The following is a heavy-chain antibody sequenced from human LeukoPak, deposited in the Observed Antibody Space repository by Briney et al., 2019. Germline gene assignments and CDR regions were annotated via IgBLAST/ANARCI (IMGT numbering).Heavy chain of an antibody. CDR3: ARHQGYSGYDYPPPGWFDP. V-gene: IGHV5-51*01. J-gene: IGHJ5*02. D-gene: IGHD5-12*01. CDR1: GYSFTSYW. Sequence: GESLKISCKGSGYSFTSYWIGWVRQMPGKGLEWMGFIYPGDSDTRYSPSFQGQVTISADKSISTAYLQWSSLKASDTAMYHCARHQGYSGYDYPPPGWFDPWGQGTLVTVSS. CDR2: IYPGDSDT.